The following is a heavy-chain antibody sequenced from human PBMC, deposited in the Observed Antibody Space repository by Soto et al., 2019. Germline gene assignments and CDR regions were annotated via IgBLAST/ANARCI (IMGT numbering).Heavy chain of an antibody. D-gene: IGHD3-22*01. V-gene: IGHV3-21*01. CDR2: ISSSSSYI. Sequence: PWGSLRVSWAASGFTFSSYSMNWVRQAPGKGLEWVSSISSSSSYIYYADSVKGRFTISRGNAKNSLYLQMNSLRAEDTAVYYYARASYYYDGSGYHGYWGQGTLVTVSS. CDR3: ARASYYYDGSGYHGY. J-gene: IGHJ4*02. CDR1: GFTFSSYS.